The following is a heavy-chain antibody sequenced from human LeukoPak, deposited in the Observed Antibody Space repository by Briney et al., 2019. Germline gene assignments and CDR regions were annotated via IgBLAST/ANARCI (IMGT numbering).Heavy chain of an antibody. CDR2: INDSGRT. CDR1: GGSFSNYY. CDR3: ARRWNYGRNYYIDV. V-gene: IGHV4-34*01. Sequence: SETLTLTCAVYGGSFSNYYWSWIRQPPGRGLEWIGEINDSGRTNYNPSLMSRVTVSVDTSKNQFSLRLTSVTATDTAAYYCARRWNYGRNYYIDVWGNGATVSVSS. D-gene: IGHD1-7*01. J-gene: IGHJ6*03.